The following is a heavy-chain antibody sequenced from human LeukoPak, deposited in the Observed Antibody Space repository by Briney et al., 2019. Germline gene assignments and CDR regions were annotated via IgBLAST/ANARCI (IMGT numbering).Heavy chain of an antibody. J-gene: IGHJ6*03. CDR3: ARVFDSGSQAYFYYMDV. CDR1: GGSIRSYY. CDR2: IYYSGST. D-gene: IGHD3-10*01. Sequence: SETLSLTCTVSGGSIRSYYWSWIRQSPGKGLEWIGYIYYSGSTSYNPSLKSRVTLSVDMSKNQFSLKVSSVTAADTAVYYCARVFDSGSQAYFYYMDVWGKGTTVTISS. V-gene: IGHV4-59*01.